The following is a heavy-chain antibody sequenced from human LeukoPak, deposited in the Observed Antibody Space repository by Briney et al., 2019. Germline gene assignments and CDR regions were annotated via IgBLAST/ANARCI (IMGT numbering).Heavy chain of an antibody. CDR1: GGSISSYY. J-gene: IGHJ4*02. Sequence: SETLSLTCTVSGGSISSYYWSWIRQPPGKGLEWIGYIYYSGSTNYNPSLKSRVTISVDTSKNQFSLKLSSVTAADTAVYYCARHRGYYYDSSGYFGYWGQGTLVTVSS. V-gene: IGHV4-59*01. D-gene: IGHD3-22*01. CDR2: IYYSGST. CDR3: ARHRGYYYDSSGYFGY.